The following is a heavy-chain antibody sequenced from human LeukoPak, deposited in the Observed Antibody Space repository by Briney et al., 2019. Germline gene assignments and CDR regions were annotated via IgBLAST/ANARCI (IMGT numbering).Heavy chain of an antibody. CDR1: GFTFSSYS. V-gene: IGHV3-21*01. CDR2: ISSSSSYI. J-gene: IGHJ4*02. CDR3: ARDLRGYKRAFDY. Sequence: GGSLRLSCAASGFTFSSYSMNWVRQAPGKGLEWVSFISSSSSYIYYADSVKGRFTISRDNAKNSLYLQMNSLRAEDTAVYYCARDLRGYKRAFDYWGQGTLVTVSS. D-gene: IGHD5-18*01.